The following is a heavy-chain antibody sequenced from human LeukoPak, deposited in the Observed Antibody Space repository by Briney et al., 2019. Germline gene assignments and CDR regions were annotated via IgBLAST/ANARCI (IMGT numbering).Heavy chain of an antibody. Sequence: GESLKISCKGSGYSFTSYWIGWVRQMPGKGLEWMGIIYPGDSDTRYSPSFQGQVTISADKSISTAYLQWSSLKASDTAMYYCVHAGYSSSWYRGAFDIWGQGTMVTVSS. CDR2: IYPGDSDT. D-gene: IGHD6-13*01. CDR1: GYSFTSYW. CDR3: VHAGYSSSWYRGAFDI. V-gene: IGHV5-51*01. J-gene: IGHJ3*02.